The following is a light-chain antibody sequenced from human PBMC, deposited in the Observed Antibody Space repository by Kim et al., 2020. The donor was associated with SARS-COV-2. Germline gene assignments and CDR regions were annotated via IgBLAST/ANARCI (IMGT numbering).Light chain of an antibody. J-gene: IGLJ7*01. CDR2: DDN. CDR3: QSYDSSTPAV. CDR1: GGSIASNY. Sequence: KTVTIACTRSGGSIASNYVQWYQQRPGSAPTTVIYDDNQRPSGVPDRFSGSIDSSSNSASLTISGLKTEDEADYYCQSYDSSTPAVFGGGTQLTVL. V-gene: IGLV6-57*03.